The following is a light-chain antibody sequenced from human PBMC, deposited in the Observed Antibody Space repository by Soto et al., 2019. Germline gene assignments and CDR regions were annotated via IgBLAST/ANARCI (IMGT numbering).Light chain of an antibody. CDR1: QSISSW. CDR2: DAS. CDR3: QQYNSYWT. J-gene: IGKJ1*01. Sequence: DIQMTQSPSTLSASVGDRVTITCRASQSISSWLAWYQQKPGKAPKLLIYDASSLESGVPSRFSGSASGTDVSLTISSLQPDDVATYNCQQYNSYWTFGQGKKVEIK. V-gene: IGKV1-5*01.